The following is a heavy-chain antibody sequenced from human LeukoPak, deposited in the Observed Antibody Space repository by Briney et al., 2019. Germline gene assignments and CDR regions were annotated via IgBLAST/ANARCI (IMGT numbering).Heavy chain of an antibody. V-gene: IGHV3-7*03. CDR1: GFTFSGYW. CDR3: ARVGSSSSWYVLRPVDS. Sequence: PGGSLRLSCAASGFTFSGYWMSWVRQAPGEGLEWVANIKQDGSDKYYVDSVKGRFTISRDNAKNSLYLQMNSLRAEDTAVYYCARVGSSSSWYVLRPVDSWGQGTLVTVSS. D-gene: IGHD6-13*01. J-gene: IGHJ4*02. CDR2: IKQDGSDK.